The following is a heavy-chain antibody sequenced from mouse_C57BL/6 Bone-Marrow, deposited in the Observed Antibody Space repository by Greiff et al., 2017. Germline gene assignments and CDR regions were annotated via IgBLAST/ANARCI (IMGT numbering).Heavy chain of an antibody. V-gene: IGHV10-1*01. Sequence: EVQGVESGGGLVQPKGSLKLSCAASGFSFNTYAMNWVRQAPGKGLEWVARIRSKSNNYATYYADSVKDRVTISRDDSARMLHLKLNNMKTEDTAMYYCVRQLRLGFAYWGQGTLVTVSA. J-gene: IGHJ3*01. CDR3: VRQLRLGFAY. CDR2: IRSKSNNYAT. D-gene: IGHD3-2*02. CDR1: GFSFNTYA.